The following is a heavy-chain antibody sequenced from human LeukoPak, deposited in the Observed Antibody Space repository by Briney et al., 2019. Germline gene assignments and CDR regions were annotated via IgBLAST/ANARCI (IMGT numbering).Heavy chain of an antibody. CDR1: GGTFSSYA. V-gene: IGHV1-69*04. CDR2: IIPILGIA. D-gene: IGHD5-12*01. Sequence: GASVNVSCKASGGTFSSYAISWVRQAPGQGLEWMGRIIPILGIANYAQKFQGRVTITADKSTSTAYMELSSLRSEDTAVYYCASGYDLRYYYGMDVWGQGTTVTVSS. J-gene: IGHJ6*02. CDR3: ASGYDLRYYYGMDV.